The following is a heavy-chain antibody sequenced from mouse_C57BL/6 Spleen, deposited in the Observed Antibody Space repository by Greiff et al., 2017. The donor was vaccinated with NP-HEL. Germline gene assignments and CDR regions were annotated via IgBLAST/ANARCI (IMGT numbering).Heavy chain of an antibody. CDR1: GFTFSDYY. CDR2: INYDGSST. V-gene: IGHV5-16*01. D-gene: IGHD1-1*01. Sequence: EVMLVESEGGLVQPGSSMKLSCTASGFTFSDYYMAWVRQVPEKGLEWVANINYDGSSTYYLDSLKSRFIISRDNAKNILYLQMSSLKSEDTATYYCARGTVVDWYFDVWGTGTTVTVSS. J-gene: IGHJ1*03. CDR3: ARGTVVDWYFDV.